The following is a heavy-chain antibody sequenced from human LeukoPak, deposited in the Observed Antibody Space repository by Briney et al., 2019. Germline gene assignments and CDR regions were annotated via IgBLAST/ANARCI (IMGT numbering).Heavy chain of an antibody. D-gene: IGHD5-12*01. CDR3: ARVILSRVGGGYVGYFDY. Sequence: TGGSLRLSCAASGFTFSSYSMNWVRQAPGKGLEWVSYISSSSSTIYYADSVKGRFTISRDNAKNSLYLQMNSLRAEDTAVYYCARVILSRVGGGYVGYFDYWGQGTLVTVSS. CDR1: GFTFSSYS. CDR2: ISSSSSTI. V-gene: IGHV3-48*01. J-gene: IGHJ4*02.